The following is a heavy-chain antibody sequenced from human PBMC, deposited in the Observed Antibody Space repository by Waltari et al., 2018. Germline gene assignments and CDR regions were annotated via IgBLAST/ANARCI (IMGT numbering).Heavy chain of an antibody. D-gene: IGHD5-12*01. CDR2: IYYSGST. Sequence: QVQLQESGPGLVKPSETLSLTCTVSGGSISSYYWSWIRQPPGKGLEWIGYIYYSGSTNHNPSRKSGGTISVDTSKNQFSLKLSSVTAADTAVYYCARGGGWLQLRNYYYGMDVWGQGTTVTVSS. J-gene: IGHJ6*02. CDR1: GGSISSYY. CDR3: ARGGGWLQLRNYYYGMDV. V-gene: IGHV4-59*01.